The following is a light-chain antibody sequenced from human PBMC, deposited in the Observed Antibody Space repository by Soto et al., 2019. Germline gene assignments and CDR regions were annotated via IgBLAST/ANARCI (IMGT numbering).Light chain of an antibody. V-gene: IGLV2-14*01. CDR2: EVS. Sequence: QSALTQPASVSGSPGQSITISCTGTSSDVGGYNYVSWYQQHPGKAPKLMIYEVSNRPSGVSNRFSGSKSGNTASLTISGRQEEDDAAYYYSSSTRSSTPHVFGAGTKLTVL. CDR3: SSSTRSSTPHV. CDR1: SSDVGGYNY. J-gene: IGLJ1*01.